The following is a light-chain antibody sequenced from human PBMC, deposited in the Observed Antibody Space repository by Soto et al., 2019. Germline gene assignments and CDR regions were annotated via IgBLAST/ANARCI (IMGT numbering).Light chain of an antibody. CDR1: QSITSY. CDR3: QQSYTTPLT. CDR2: TAS. J-gene: IGKJ1*01. V-gene: IGKV1-39*01. Sequence: DIQMTQSPSSLSASVGDRVTITCRASQSITSYLNWYQQKPGKAPNLLIYTASSLESGVPSRFSGSGSGTDCTLTISSLQPEDFATYYCQQSYTTPLTVGQGTKVEI.